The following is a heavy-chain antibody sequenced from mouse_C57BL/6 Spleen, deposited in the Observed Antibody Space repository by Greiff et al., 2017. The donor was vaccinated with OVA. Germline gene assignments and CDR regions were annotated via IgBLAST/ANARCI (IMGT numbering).Heavy chain of an antibody. Sequence: QVQLQQSGPELVKPGASVKVSCKASGYAFSSSWMNWVKQRPGKGLEWIGRIYPGDGDTNYNGKFKGKATLTADKSSSTAYMQLSSLTSEDSAVYFCASGTTVKDYWGQGTTLTVSS. V-gene: IGHV1-82*01. CDR3: ASGTTVKDY. J-gene: IGHJ2*01. CDR1: GYAFSSSW. D-gene: IGHD1-1*01. CDR2: IYPGDGDT.